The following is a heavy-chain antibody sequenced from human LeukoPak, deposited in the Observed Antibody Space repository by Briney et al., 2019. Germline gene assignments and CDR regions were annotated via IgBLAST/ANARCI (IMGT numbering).Heavy chain of an antibody. D-gene: IGHD6-6*01. CDR1: GYTFTSYG. J-gene: IGHJ4*02. V-gene: IGHV1-18*01. CDR3: ARDEYYGSSGGFDY. CDR2: ISSYNGNT. Sequence: ASVKVSCKASGYTFTSYGISWVRQAPGQGLEWMGWISSYNGNTNYAQKFQDRVTMTTDTSTTTAYMELRSLRSDDTAVYYCARDEYYGSSGGFDYWGQGTLVTVSS.